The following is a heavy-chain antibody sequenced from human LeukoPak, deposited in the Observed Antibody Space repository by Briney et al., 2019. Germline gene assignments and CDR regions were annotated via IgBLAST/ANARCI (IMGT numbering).Heavy chain of an antibody. CDR1: GWSLSGYY. CDR3: DLGYCSSTSCPTLTDAFDI. J-gene: IGHJ3*02. V-gene: IGHV4-34*01. Sequence: SETLSLTCAVYGWSLSGYYWSWIRQPPGKGLEWIREINHSGSTNYNPSLKSRVTISVDTSKNQFSLKLSSVTAADTAVYYCDLGYCSSTSCPTLTDAFDIWGQGTMVTVSS. CDR2: INHSGST. D-gene: IGHD2-2*01.